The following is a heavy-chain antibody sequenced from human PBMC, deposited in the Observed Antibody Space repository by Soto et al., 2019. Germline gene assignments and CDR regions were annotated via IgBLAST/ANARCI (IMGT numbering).Heavy chain of an antibody. CDR2: ISWNSGSI. D-gene: IGHD2-2*01. CDR3: AKDYRDIVVVPDAIVSYGMDV. J-gene: IGHJ6*02. V-gene: IGHV3-9*01. Sequence: SLRRSCAASGFTVDDYSMHWVRQAPGKGLEWVSGISWNSGSIGYADSVKGRFTISRDNAKNSLYLQMNSLRAEDTALYYCAKDYRDIVVVPDAIVSYGMDVWAQGATVTVSS. CDR1: GFTVDDYS.